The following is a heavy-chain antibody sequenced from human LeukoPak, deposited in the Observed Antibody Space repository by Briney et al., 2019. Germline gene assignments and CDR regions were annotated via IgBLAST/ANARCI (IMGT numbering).Heavy chain of an antibody. V-gene: IGHV3-23*01. CDR2: ISGRGDKT. J-gene: IGHJ3*01. CDR3: AIGERFIDAFEF. CDR1: GFSFSDYV. Sequence: GGSLRLSSVASGFSFSDYVMTWVRQAPGKGLEWVSGISGRGDKTYRADSVTGRFTISRDNSKNTVYLQMNSLRVEDTAVYYCAIGERFIDAFEFWGQGTAVTVSS.